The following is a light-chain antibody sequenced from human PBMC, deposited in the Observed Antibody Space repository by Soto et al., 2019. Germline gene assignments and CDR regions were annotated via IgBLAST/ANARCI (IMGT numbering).Light chain of an antibody. CDR3: HQRQSWPRT. CDR2: GAS. V-gene: IGKV3D-15*01. J-gene: IGKJ1*01. Sequence: EIVMTQSPATLSVSPGERATLSCRASQSVSSDLAWYQHKPGQAPRLLIYGASTRAPGIPDRFSASGSGTDFTLTISDVQPEDFALYYCHQRQSWPRTFGQGTKVDIK. CDR1: QSVSSD.